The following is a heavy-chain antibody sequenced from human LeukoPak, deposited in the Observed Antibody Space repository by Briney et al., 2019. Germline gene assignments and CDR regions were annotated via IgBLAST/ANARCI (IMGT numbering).Heavy chain of an antibody. CDR1: GGSFSGYY. Sequence: SETLSLTCAVYGGSFSGYYWSWIRQPPGKGLEWIGEINHSGSTNYNPSLKSRVTISVDTSKNQFSLKLSSVTAADTAVYYCARHGYYCSSTSCHLKEYYYYYMDVWGKGTTVTISS. CDR2: INHSGST. J-gene: IGHJ6*03. D-gene: IGHD2-2*01. V-gene: IGHV4-34*01. CDR3: ARHGYYCSSTSCHLKEYYYYYMDV.